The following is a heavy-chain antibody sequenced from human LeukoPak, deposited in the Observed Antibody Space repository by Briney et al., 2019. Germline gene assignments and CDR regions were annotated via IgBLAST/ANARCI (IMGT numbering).Heavy chain of an antibody. D-gene: IGHD4-11*01. CDR2: IYYSGST. CDR3: ARRVRSADYRLDY. Sequence: PSETLSLTCTVSGGSISSSSYYWGWIRQPPGKGLEWIGYIYYSGSTNYNPSLKSRVTISLDASKSQFYLKLNSVTAADTAVYYCARRVRSADYRLDYWGQGTLVTVSS. CDR1: GGSISSSSYY. J-gene: IGHJ4*02. V-gene: IGHV4-61*05.